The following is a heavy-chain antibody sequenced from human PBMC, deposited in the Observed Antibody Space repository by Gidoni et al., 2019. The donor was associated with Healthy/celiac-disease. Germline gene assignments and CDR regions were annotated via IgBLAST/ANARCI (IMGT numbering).Heavy chain of an antibody. CDR2: INHSGST. CDR1: GGSFSGYY. D-gene: IGHD3-16*02. V-gene: IGHV4-34*01. Sequence: QVQLQQWGAGLLKPSETLSLTCAVYGGSFSGYYWSWIRQPPGKGLEWIGEINHSGSTNYNPSLKSRVTISVDTSKNQFSLKLSSVTAADTAVYYCARLQVAISVWGSYRYPSAFDIWGQGTMVTVSS. CDR3: ARLQVAISVWGSYRYPSAFDI. J-gene: IGHJ3*02.